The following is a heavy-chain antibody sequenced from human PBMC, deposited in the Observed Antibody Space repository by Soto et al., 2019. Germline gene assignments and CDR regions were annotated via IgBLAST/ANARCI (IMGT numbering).Heavy chain of an antibody. D-gene: IGHD3-22*01. CDR3: ARGLHFYDSSVYYGY. CDR1: GFTFSSYG. V-gene: IGHV3-21*01. CDR2: ISSSSSHI. J-gene: IGHJ4*02. Sequence: EVQLVESGGGLVKPGGSLRLSCAASGFTFSSYGMNWVRQAPGKGLEWVSSISSSSSHIYYPDSVKGRFTISRDNAKNSLYLQMNSLRAEDTDVYYCARGLHFYDSSVYYGYWGQGTLVTVSS.